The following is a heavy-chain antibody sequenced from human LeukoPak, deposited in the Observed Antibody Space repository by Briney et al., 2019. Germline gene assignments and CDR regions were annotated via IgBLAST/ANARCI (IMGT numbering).Heavy chain of an antibody. J-gene: IGHJ4*02. V-gene: IGHV4-4*07. CDR1: GGSISNIY. CDR3: ARVRLQPGTRLLIPNYFDY. CDR2: IYASGNT. Sequence: KSSETLSLTCTVSGGSISNIYWTWIRQPAGKGLEWIGRIYASGNTDYNPSLKSRVTMSVDTSKNQFSLKLSSVTAADTAIYYCARVRLQPGTRLLIPNYFDYWGRGTLVTVSS. D-gene: IGHD3-16*01.